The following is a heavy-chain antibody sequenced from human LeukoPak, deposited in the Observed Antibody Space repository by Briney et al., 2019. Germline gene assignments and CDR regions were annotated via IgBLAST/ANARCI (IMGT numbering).Heavy chain of an antibody. D-gene: IGHD2-15*01. J-gene: IGHJ5*02. Sequence: PSETLSLTCAVYGGSFSGYYWSWIRQPPGKGLEWIGEINHSGSTNYNPSLKSRVTISVDTSKNQFSLKLSSVTAADTAVYYCARVKGGSCSLDPWGQGTLVTVSS. CDR1: GGSFSGYY. V-gene: IGHV4-34*01. CDR2: INHSGST. CDR3: ARVKGGSCSLDP.